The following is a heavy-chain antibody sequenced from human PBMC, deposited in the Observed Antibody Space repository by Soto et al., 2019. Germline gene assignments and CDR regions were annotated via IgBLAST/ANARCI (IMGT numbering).Heavy chain of an antibody. CDR1: GFTFSDHY. D-gene: IGHD6-6*01. V-gene: IGHV3-72*01. Sequence: HPGGSLRLSCAASGFTFSDHYMDWVRQAPGKGLEWVGRTRNKANSYTTEYAASVKGRFTISRDDSKSSLYLQMDSLKTEDTAVYYCAYRSSIAARVRNAFDIWGQGTMVTVSS. CDR3: AYRSSIAARVRNAFDI. J-gene: IGHJ3*02. CDR2: TRNKANSYTT.